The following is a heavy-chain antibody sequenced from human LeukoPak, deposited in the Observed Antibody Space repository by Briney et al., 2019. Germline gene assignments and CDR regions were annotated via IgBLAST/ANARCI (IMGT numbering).Heavy chain of an antibody. CDR2: IRSKAYGGTT. Sequence: PGGSLRLSCTASGLTFGDYAMSWFRQAPGKGLEWVGFIRSKAYGGTTEYAASVKGRFTISRDDSKSIAYLQMNSLKTEDTAVYYCTTGGYSGSYGAFDIWGQGTMVTVSS. CDR3: TTGGYSGSYGAFDI. D-gene: IGHD1-26*01. V-gene: IGHV3-49*03. CDR1: GLTFGDYA. J-gene: IGHJ3*02.